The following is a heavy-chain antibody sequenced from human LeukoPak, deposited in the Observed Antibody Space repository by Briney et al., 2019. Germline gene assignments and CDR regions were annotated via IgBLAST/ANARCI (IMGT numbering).Heavy chain of an antibody. D-gene: IGHD3-10*01. V-gene: IGHV3-23*01. CDR1: GLTFSSYA. Sequence: PGGSLRLSCAASGLTFSSYAVSWVRQAPGKGLEWVSAISGSGGSTYYADSVKGRFTISRDNSKNTLYLQMNSLRAEDTAVYYCAKDMIYGSGSYYNPIFDYWGQGTLVTVSS. CDR3: AKDMIYGSGSYYNPIFDY. J-gene: IGHJ4*02. CDR2: ISGSGGST.